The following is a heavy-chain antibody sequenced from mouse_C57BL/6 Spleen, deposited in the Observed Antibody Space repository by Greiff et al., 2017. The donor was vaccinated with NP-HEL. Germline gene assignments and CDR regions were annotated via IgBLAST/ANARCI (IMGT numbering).Heavy chain of an antibody. CDR3: ARSHYYGSSPYFDY. Sequence: QVQLQQSGPELVKPGASVKISCKASGYAFSSSWMNWVKQRPGKGLEWIGRIYPGDGDTNYNGKFKGKATLTADKSSSTAYMQLSSLTSEDSAVYFCARSHYYGSSPYFDYCGQGTTLTVSS. CDR2: IYPGDGDT. CDR1: GYAFSSSW. V-gene: IGHV1-82*01. D-gene: IGHD1-1*01. J-gene: IGHJ2*01.